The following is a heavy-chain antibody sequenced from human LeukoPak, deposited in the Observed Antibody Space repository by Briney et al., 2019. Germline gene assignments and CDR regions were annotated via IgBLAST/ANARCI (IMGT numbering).Heavy chain of an antibody. CDR3: ALSGYGSADY. D-gene: IGHD3-10*01. CDR2: IHNSGST. CDR1: GDSISSHS. V-gene: IGHV4-59*11. J-gene: IGHJ4*02. Sequence: SETLSLTYTVSGDSISSHSWSWIRLPPGKGLEWIGYIHNSGSTNYNPSLKSRVTIAVDTSKNQFSLKLTSVTAADTAVYYCALSGYGSADYWGQGILVTVSS.